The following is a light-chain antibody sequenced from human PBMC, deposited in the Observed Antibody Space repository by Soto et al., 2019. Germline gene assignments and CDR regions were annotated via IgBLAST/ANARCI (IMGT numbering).Light chain of an antibody. CDR2: DAS. CDR3: QQRSTYPLT. Sequence: EIVLTQSPATLSLSPGERATLSCRASQSVSSYLAWYQQAPGQAPRLLIYDASNRATGIPARFSGSGSGTDFTLTISSLEPEDFAVYYCQQRSTYPLTFGGGTKVEIK. V-gene: IGKV3-11*01. J-gene: IGKJ4*01. CDR1: QSVSSY.